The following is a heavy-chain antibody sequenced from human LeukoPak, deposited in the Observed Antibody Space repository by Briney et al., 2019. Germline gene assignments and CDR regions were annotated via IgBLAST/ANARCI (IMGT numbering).Heavy chain of an antibody. J-gene: IGHJ4*02. CDR1: GFTFSSYA. Sequence: GGSLRLSCAASGFTFSSYAMSWVRQAPGKGLEWVSAISGSGGSTYYADSVKGRFTISRDNSKNTLSLQMNSLRAEDTAVYYCAKVDGHYYGSGSYYWGQGTLVTVSS. CDR2: ISGSGGST. V-gene: IGHV3-23*01. CDR3: AKVDGHYYGSGSYY. D-gene: IGHD3-10*01.